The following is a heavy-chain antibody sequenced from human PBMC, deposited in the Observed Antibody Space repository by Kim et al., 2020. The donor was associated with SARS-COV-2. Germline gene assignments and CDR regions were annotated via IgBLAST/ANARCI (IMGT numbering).Heavy chain of an antibody. V-gene: IGHV1-3*01. J-gene: IGHJ5*02. CDR3: ALYCSGGSCYSSDWFDP. Sequence: ASVKVSCKASGYTFTSYAMHWVRQAPGQRLEWMGWINAGNGNTKYSQKFQGRVTITRDTSASTAYMELSSLRSEDTAVYYCALYCSGGSCYSSDWFDPWGQGTLVTVSS. CDR1: GYTFTSYA. CDR2: INAGNGNT. D-gene: IGHD2-15*01.